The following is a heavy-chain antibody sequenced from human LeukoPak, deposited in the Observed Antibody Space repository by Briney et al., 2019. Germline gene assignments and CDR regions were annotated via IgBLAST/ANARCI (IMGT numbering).Heavy chain of an antibody. CDR1: GFTFSSYA. CDR3: AKGDCSSTSCAAYYYGMDV. D-gene: IGHD2-2*01. J-gene: IGHJ6*02. V-gene: IGHV3-23*01. Sequence: GGSLRLSCAASGFTFSSYAMSWVRQAPGKGLEWVSAISGSGGSTYYADSVKGRFTISRDNSKNTLYLQMNSLRAEDTAVYYCAKGDCSSTSCAAYYYGMDVWGQGTTVTASS. CDR2: ISGSGGST.